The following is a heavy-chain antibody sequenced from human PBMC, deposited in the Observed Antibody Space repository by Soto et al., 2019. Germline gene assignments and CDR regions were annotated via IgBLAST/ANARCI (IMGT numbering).Heavy chain of an antibody. CDR2: IIPIFGTA. V-gene: IGHV1-69*06. J-gene: IGHJ6*02. CDR3: ARVMGGVEGYQLLFGYYYYGMDV. D-gene: IGHD2-2*01. CDR1: GGTFSSYA. Sequence: SVKVSCKASGGTFSSYAISWVRQAPGQGLEWMGGIIPIFGTANYAQKFQGRVTITADKSTSTAYMELSSLRSEDTAVYYCARVMGGVEGYQLLFGYYYYGMDVWGQGTTVTVSS.